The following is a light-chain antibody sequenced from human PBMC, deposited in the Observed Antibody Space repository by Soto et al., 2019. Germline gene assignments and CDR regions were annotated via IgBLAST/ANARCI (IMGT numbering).Light chain of an antibody. CDR3: QQGYSSSFT. CDR1: QGVSTF. CDR2: TAS. V-gene: IGKV1-39*01. J-gene: IGKJ3*01. Sequence: DIQMTQSPSSLSASIGDRLIITCRTSQGVSTFLNWYRPKAGEAPRRLIYTASSLQSGFPSRFSGGGSGTEFTLTINSLQPEDFGTYFCQQGYSSSFTFGPGIRVDVK.